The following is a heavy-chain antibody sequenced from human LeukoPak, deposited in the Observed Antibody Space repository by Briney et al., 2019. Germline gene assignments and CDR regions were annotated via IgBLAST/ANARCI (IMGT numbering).Heavy chain of an antibody. Sequence: GSLRLSCAASGFTFSSYAMHWVRQAPGKGLEWVAAISYDGSNKYYADSVKGRFTISRDNSKNTLYLQMNSLRAEDTAVYYCASVVVVTAISFDYWGQGTLVTVSS. D-gene: IGHD2-21*02. V-gene: IGHV3-30-3*01. J-gene: IGHJ4*02. CDR3: ASVVVVTAISFDY. CDR1: GFTFSSYA. CDR2: ISYDGSNK.